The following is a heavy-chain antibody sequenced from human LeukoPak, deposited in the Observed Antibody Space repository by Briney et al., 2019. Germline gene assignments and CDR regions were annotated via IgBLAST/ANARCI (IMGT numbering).Heavy chain of an antibody. CDR2: FNPEDGET. J-gene: IGHJ2*01. CDR1: GYTLTELS. Sequence: ASVKVSCKVSGYTLTELSMHWVRQAPGKGLEWMGGFNPEDGETVYAQNFQGRVTMTEDTSTDTAYMELSSLRSDDTAVYYCATDSADMVRGILVSVYYFDLWGRGTLVTVSS. CDR3: ATDSADMVRGILVSVYYFDL. D-gene: IGHD3-10*01. V-gene: IGHV1-24*01.